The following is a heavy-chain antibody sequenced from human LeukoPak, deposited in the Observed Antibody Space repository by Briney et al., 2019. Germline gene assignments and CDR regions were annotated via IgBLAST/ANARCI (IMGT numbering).Heavy chain of an antibody. CDR2: MNPNSGNT. CDR1: GYTFTSYD. Sequence: ASVTVSCKASGYTFTSYDINWVRQATGQGLEWMGWMNPNSGNTGYAQKFQGRVTMTRNTSISTAYMELSSLRSEDTAVYYCARPNSSSASGALGGWGQGTLVTVSS. CDR3: ARPNSSSASGALGG. V-gene: IGHV1-8*01. D-gene: IGHD6-6*01. J-gene: IGHJ4*02.